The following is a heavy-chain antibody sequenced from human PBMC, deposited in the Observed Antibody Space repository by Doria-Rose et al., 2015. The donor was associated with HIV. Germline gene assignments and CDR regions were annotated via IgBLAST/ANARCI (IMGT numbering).Heavy chain of an antibody. CDR3: ARGLLRGGWNDVDYYYGMDV. D-gene: IGHD1-1*01. CDR1: GGSFSGYY. Sequence: QVQLQESGAGLVKPSETLSLTCAVFGGSFSGYYWSWIRQPPGKGLEWIGEINHSGSTNYKTYLKSRVTISLDTSKNLFSLKLSSVTAADTAVYYCARGLLRGGWNDVDYYYGMDVWGRGTTVTVPS. J-gene: IGHJ6*02. V-gene: IGHV4-34*01. CDR2: INHSGST.